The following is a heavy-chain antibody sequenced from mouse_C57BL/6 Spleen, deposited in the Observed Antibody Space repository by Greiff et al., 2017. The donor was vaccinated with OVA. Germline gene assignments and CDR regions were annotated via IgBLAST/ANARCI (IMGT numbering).Heavy chain of an antibody. V-gene: IGHV1-15*01. D-gene: IGHD3-2*02. CDR1: GYTFTDYE. CDR3: TRSRDSSGYKYYYAMDY. CDR2: IDPETGGT. Sequence: QVHVKQSGAELVRPGASVTLSCKASGYTFTDYEMHWVKQTPVHGLEWIGAIDPETGGTAYNQKFKGKAILTADKSSSTAYMELRSLTSEDSAVYYCTRSRDSSGYKYYYAMDYWGQGTSVTVSS. J-gene: IGHJ4*01.